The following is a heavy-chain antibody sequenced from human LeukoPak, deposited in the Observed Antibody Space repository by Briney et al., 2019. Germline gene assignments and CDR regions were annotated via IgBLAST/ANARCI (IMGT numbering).Heavy chain of an antibody. CDR1: GFTVSSNY. Sequence: GGSLRLSCAASGFTVSSNYMSWVRQAPGKGLEWVSVIYSGGSTYYADSVKGRFTISRDNSKNTLYLQMNSLRAEDTAVYYCAKNDILTGYYPTFDYWGQGTLVTVSS. V-gene: IGHV3-66*01. D-gene: IGHD3-9*01. J-gene: IGHJ4*02. CDR3: AKNDILTGYYPTFDY. CDR2: IYSGGST.